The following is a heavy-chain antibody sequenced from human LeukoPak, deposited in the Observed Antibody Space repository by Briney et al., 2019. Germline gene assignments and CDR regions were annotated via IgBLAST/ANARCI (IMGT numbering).Heavy chain of an antibody. CDR1: GFTFSNHG. CDR2: VSPPGGGT. V-gene: IGHV3-23*01. D-gene: IGHD3-22*01. CDR3: ARGSYPMICAGLDH. J-gene: IGHJ4*02. Sequence: QSGGSLRLSCAASGFTFSNHGMNWVRQAPGKGLEWLSGVSPPGGGTYYADSVKGRFTISRDNAKNSLFLQMSSLRAEDTALYYCARGSYPMICAGLDHWGQGTQVTVSA.